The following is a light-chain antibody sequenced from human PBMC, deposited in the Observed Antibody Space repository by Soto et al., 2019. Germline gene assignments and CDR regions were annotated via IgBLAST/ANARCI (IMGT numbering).Light chain of an antibody. CDR3: QQSDSTLYT. V-gene: IGKV1-39*01. CDR1: QSISRH. Sequence: DLQMTQSPSSLSASVGDRVTITCRASQSISRHLNWYQQKVGKAPQLLIYAASSLQTGVPSRFSGSGSGTDFTLTISSLQPEDFATYYCQQSDSTLYTFGQGTKLEIK. CDR2: AAS. J-gene: IGKJ2*01.